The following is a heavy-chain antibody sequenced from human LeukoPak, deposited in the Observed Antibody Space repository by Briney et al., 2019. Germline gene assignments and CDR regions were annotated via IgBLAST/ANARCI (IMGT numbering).Heavy chain of an antibody. V-gene: IGHV4-39*07. D-gene: IGHD6-13*01. CDR3: ARGTSWGSRRNWFDP. CDR2: IYYSGST. J-gene: IGHJ5*02. CDR1: GGSISSSSYY. Sequence: PSETLSLTCTVSGGSISSSSYYWGWIRQPPGKGLEWIGSIYYSGSTYYNPSLKSRVTISVDTSKNQFSLKLSSVTAADTAVYYCARGTSWGSRRNWFDPWGQGTLVTVSS.